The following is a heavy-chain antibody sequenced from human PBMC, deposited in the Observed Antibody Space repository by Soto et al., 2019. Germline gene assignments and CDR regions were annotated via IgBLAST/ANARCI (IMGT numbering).Heavy chain of an antibody. CDR3: AKDQDRYYYYGMDV. CDR2: ISWDGGST. V-gene: IGHV3-43*01. Sequence: GGSLRLSCAASGFTFDDYTMHWVRQAPGKGLEWVSLISWDGGSTYYADSVKGRFPISRDNSKNSLYLQMNSLRTEDTALYYCAKDQDRYYYYGMDVWGQGTTVTVSS. J-gene: IGHJ6*02. CDR1: GFTFDDYT.